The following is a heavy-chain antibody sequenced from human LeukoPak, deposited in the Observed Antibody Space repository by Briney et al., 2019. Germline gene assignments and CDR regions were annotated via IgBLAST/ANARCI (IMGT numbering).Heavy chain of an antibody. D-gene: IGHD4-23*01. J-gene: IGHJ5*02. Sequence: GGSLRLSCAASGFTFSSYGMYWVRQAPGKGLEWVAVIWYDGSNKYYADSVKGRFTISRDNSKNTLYLQMNSLRAEDTAVYYCAKATTVGSNWFDPWGQGTLVTVSS. CDR1: GFTFSSYG. CDR2: IWYDGSNK. V-gene: IGHV3-33*06. CDR3: AKATTVGSNWFDP.